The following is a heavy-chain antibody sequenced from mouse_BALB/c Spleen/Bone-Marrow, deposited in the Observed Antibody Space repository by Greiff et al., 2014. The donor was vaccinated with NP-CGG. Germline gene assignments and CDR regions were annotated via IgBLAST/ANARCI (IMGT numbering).Heavy chain of an antibody. CDR3: AGDYGYDAGFAWFVY. CDR2: INPSNGRT. J-gene: IGHJ3*01. Sequence: VQLQQSGAELVKPGASVKLSCKASGYTFTSYWMHWVKQRPGQGLEWIGEINPSNGRTNYNEKFESKATLTVDKSSSTAYMQLSSLTSEDSAVYYCAGDYGYDAGFAWFVYWGQGTLVTVSA. D-gene: IGHD2-14*01. V-gene: IGHV1S81*02. CDR1: GYTFTSYW.